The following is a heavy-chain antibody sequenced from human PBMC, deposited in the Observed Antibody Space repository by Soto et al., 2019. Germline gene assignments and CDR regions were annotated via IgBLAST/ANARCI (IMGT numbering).Heavy chain of an antibody. CDR2: IYYSGST. CDR1: RGSISSYY. D-gene: IGHD2-15*01. J-gene: IGHJ5*02. Sequence: PSETLSLTYTVCRGSISSYYWSWIRQPPGKGVEWIGYIYYSGSTNYNRSLKSRVTISVGTSKNQFSLKLSSVTAADTAVYYCARTLGYCSGGSCSHIWFDPWGQGTLVTVS. V-gene: IGHV4-59*01. CDR3: ARTLGYCSGGSCSHIWFDP.